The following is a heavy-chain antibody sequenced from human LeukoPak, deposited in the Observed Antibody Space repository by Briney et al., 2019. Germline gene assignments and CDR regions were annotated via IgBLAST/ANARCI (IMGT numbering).Heavy chain of an antibody. CDR2: IYPGDSDT. D-gene: IGHD3-10*01. V-gene: IGHV5-51*01. J-gene: IGHJ4*02. CDR3: ARRYYYGSGSWFFDY. CDR1: GYSFTSYR. Sequence: GESLKISCKGSGYSFTSYRIGWVRQMPGKGLEWMGIIYPGDSDTRYSPSFQGQVTISADKSISTAYLQWSSLKASDTAMYYCARRYYYGSGSWFFDYWGQGTLVTVSS.